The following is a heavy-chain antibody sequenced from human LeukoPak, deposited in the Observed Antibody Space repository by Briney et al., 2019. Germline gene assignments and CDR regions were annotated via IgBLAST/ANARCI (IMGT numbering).Heavy chain of an antibody. D-gene: IGHD1-26*01. CDR2: INHSGST. CDR1: GGSFSGYY. CDR3: ARGWYSGSYYAY. Sequence: SETLSLTCAVYGGSFSGYYWSWIRQPPGKGLEWIGEINHSGSTNYNPSLKSRVTISVDTSKNQFSLKLSSVTAADTAVYYCARGWYSGSYYAYWGQGTLVTVSS. V-gene: IGHV4-34*01. J-gene: IGHJ4*02.